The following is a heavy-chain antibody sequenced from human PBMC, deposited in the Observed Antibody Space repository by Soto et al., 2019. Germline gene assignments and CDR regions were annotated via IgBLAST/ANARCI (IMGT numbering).Heavy chain of an antibody. V-gene: IGHV1-18*01. CDR3: ARLSGVVVGDY. Sequence: QVQLMQSGVEVKKPGASVKVSCKGSGYTLTDHGISWVRQAPGQGLEWMGWIIPNNGNTKNAPKFQGRVTMTTDTSTSTAYMELRRLRSDDTAVYYCARLSGVVVGDYWGQGTLVTVSS. J-gene: IGHJ4*02. CDR1: GYTLTDHG. D-gene: IGHD2-15*01. CDR2: IIPNNGNT.